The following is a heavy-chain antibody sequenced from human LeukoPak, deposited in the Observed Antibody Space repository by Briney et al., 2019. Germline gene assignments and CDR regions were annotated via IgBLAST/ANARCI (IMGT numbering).Heavy chain of an antibody. CDR3: ARTPAGESDAFDI. V-gene: IGHV4-61*02. J-gene: IGHJ3*02. CDR1: GGSISSGSYY. Sequence: SETLSLTCTVSGGSISSGSYYWSWIRQPAGKGLEWIGRIYTSGGTNYNPSLNSGVTISVDTSKNHFSLKLSSVTAADTAVYYCARTPAGESDAFDIWGQGTMVTLSS. CDR2: IYTSGGT. D-gene: IGHD1-26*01.